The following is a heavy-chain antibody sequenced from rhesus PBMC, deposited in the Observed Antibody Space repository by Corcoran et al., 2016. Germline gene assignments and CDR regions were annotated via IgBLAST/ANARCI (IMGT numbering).Heavy chain of an antibody. V-gene: IGHV4-147*01. CDR1: DYSISNNS. D-gene: IGHD3-28*01. J-gene: IGHJ4*01. CDR2: ISGSSGNT. Sequence: QVQLQESGPGLVKPSETLSLTCAASDYSISNNSWSWLRQPPGQGLEWIGFISGSSGNTPYNPSLKSRVTISTDTSKNQFSLKLSSVTAADTAVYYCARTYFYDSGYYYYFDYWGQGVLVTVSS. CDR3: ARTYFYDSGYYYYFDY.